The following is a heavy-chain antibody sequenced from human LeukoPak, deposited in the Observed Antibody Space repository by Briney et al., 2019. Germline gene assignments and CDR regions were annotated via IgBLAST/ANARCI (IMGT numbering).Heavy chain of an antibody. CDR1: GFTFTSSA. CDR3: ASAVGAEVGSMDV. V-gene: IGHV1-58*02. CDR2: IAVGSGNT. J-gene: IGHJ6*02. Sequence: ASVKVSCKASGFTFTSSAMQWVRQARGQRLEWIGWIAVGSGNTNYAQKFQERVTITRDMSTSTAYMELSSLRSEDTAVYYCASAVGAEVGSMDVWGQGTTVTVSS. D-gene: IGHD1-26*01.